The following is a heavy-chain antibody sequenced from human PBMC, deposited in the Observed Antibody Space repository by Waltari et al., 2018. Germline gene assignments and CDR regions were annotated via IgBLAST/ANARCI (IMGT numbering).Heavy chain of an antibody. V-gene: IGHV1-3*01. CDR1: GYTFTSYA. J-gene: IGHJ6*02. Sequence: QVQLVQSGAEVKKPGASVKVSCKASGYTFTSYAMHWVRQAPGQRLEWMGWINAGNGNTKYSQKFQGRVTITRDTSASTAYMELSSLRSEDTAVYYCAREGRLETYNLMDVWGQGTTVTVSS. CDR3: AREGRLETYNLMDV. D-gene: IGHD1-1*01. CDR2: INAGNGNT.